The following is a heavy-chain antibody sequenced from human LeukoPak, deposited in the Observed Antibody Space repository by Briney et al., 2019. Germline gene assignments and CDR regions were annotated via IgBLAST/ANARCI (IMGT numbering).Heavy chain of an antibody. D-gene: IGHD3-10*01. J-gene: IGHJ4*02. Sequence: SGTLSLTCTFSGGSISGYYWNWIRQPPGKGLEWIGYIYYSGSTNYNPSLKSRVTISVDTSKNQFSLKLSSVTAADTALYYCARGGSGSYYGFDYWGQGTLVTVSS. CDR3: ARGGSGSYYGFDY. V-gene: IGHV4-59*01. CDR1: GGSISGYY. CDR2: IYYSGST.